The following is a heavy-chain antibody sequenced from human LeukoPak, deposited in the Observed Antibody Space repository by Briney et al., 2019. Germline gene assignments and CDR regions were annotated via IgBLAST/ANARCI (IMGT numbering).Heavy chain of an antibody. CDR2: IIPIFGTA. D-gene: IGHD6-6*01. Sequence: SVKVSCKASGGTFSSYAISWVRQAPGQGLEWMGGIIPIFGTANYAQKFQGRVTITADKSTSTAYMELSSLRSEDTAVYYCARPSSSSFFDAFDIWGQGTMVTVSS. CDR3: ARPSSSSFFDAFDI. V-gene: IGHV1-69*06. J-gene: IGHJ3*02. CDR1: GGTFSSYA.